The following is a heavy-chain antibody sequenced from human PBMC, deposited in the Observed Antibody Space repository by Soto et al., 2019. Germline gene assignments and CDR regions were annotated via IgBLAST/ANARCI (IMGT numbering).Heavy chain of an antibody. V-gene: IGHV4-4*02. D-gene: IGHD1-26*01. CDR3: ARVYSGSYSDS. J-gene: IGHJ4*02. CDR1: GAFIRSNNR. CDR2: IFHSGST. Sequence: QVQLQESGPGLVKPSGTLSLTCAVSGAFIRSNNRWSWVRQPPGKGLEWIGEIFHSGSTNYNPSLKTRLTISVDKSKNQFSLKLSSVTAADTAVYYCARVYSGSYSDSWGRGTLVTVSS.